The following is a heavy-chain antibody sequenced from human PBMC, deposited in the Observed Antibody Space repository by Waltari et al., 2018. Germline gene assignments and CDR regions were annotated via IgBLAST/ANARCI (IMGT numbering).Heavy chain of an antibody. D-gene: IGHD2-8*02. CDR3: ARGGGVGDAFEI. CDR1: GGSISPYF. J-gene: IGHJ3*02. V-gene: IGHV4-59*01. Sequence: QVQLQESGPGLMKPSETLSLTCTVAGGSISPYFWSWIRQPPGKRLELMGYIYYSGSTYYNPALNSRATISVDTSRTQLFLRLTSVTAADTALYYCARGGGVGDAFEIWGQGTMVTVSS. CDR2: IYYSGST.